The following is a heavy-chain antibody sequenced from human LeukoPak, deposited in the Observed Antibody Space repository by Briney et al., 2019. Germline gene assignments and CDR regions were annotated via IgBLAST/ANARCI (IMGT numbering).Heavy chain of an antibody. CDR2: IDPSGVST. V-gene: IGHV1-46*01. CDR1: GYTLTSYY. Sequence: ASVKVSCKASGYTLTSYYMHWVRQAPGQGLEWMGIIDPSGVSTSYAQKFQGRVTMNRDTSTSTVYMELSSLRSEDTAVYYCARGSTYYDILTGCHFDYWGQGTLVTVSS. J-gene: IGHJ4*02. CDR3: ARGSTYYDILTGCHFDY. D-gene: IGHD3-9*01.